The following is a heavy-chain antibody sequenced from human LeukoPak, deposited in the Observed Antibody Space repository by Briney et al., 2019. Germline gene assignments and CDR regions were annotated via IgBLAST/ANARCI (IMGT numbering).Heavy chain of an antibody. V-gene: IGHV4-38-2*02. CDR1: GYPIGLDYY. Sequence: SETLSLTCKVSGYPIGLDYYWVWIRQAPGRGLQWIGGFHRGRIQYNSALKSRVTISIDSSKNQFSLKLSSVTAADTAVYYCARDFWFSAVVAAYTSTQNWFDPWGQGTLVTVSS. CDR3: ARDFWFSAVVAAYTSTQNWFDP. J-gene: IGHJ5*02. D-gene: IGHD2-15*01. CDR2: FHRGRI.